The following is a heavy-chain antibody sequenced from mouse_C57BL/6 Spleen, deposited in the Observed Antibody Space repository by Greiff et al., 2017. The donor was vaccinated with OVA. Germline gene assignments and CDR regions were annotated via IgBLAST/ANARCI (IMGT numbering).Heavy chain of an antibody. CDR1: GYAFSSSW. D-gene: IGHD4-1*01. J-gene: IGHJ2*01. V-gene: IGHV1-82*01. CDR2: IYPGDGDT. Sequence: VQLQQSGPELVKPGASVKISCKASGYAFSSSWMNWVKQRPGKGLEWIGRIYPGDGDTNYNGKFKGKATLTADKSSSTAYMQLSSLTSEDSAVYFCARGDWAGGYLDYWGQGTTLTVSS. CDR3: ARGDWAGGYLDY.